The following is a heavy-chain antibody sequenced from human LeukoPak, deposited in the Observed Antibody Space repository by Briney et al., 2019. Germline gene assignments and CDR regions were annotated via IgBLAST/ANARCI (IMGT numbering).Heavy chain of an antibody. Sequence: SETLCLSCAVSGGSITSYYWSWIREPPGKGLEWIWYIYYSGNANYNTPLKSRFTISVDTSKNQFSLKLSSVTAADTAVYYCARDVGCSGGSCYTFDYWGQGTLVTVSS. CDR3: ARDVGCSGGSCYTFDY. V-gene: IGHV4-59*01. CDR2: IYYSGNA. CDR1: GGSITSYY. J-gene: IGHJ4*02. D-gene: IGHD2-15*01.